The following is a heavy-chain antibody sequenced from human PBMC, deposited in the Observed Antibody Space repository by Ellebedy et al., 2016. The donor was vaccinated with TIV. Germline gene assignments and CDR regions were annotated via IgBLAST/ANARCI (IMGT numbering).Heavy chain of an antibody. D-gene: IGHD6-19*01. CDR2: IYYSGST. J-gene: IGHJ2*01. CDR1: GDFVTSGAYY. Sequence: MPGGSLRLSCTVSGDFVTSGAYYCSWIRQPPGKGLEWIGYIYYSGSTNYNPSLKSRVTISVDTSKNQFSLKVSSVTAADTAVYYCARDQEAVAGTAFWYFDLWGRGTLVTVSS. V-gene: IGHV4-61*08. CDR3: ARDQEAVAGTAFWYFDL.